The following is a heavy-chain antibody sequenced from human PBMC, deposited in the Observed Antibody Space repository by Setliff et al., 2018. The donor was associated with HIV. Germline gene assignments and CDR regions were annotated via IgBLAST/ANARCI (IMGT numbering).Heavy chain of an antibody. J-gene: IGHJ4*02. V-gene: IGHV1-69*06. CDR2: IIPIFDTT. CDR3: ARDPRDCGNGVCYYLDS. D-gene: IGHD2-8*01. CDR1: GDTFSNYA. Sequence: ASVKVSCKAPGDTFSNYAFSWVRQAPGQGLEWMGRIIPIFDTTNYAQKFQGRVTITADKSTGTAYMELSSLRSEDTAMYYCARDPRDCGNGVCYYLDSWGQGTLVTVSS.